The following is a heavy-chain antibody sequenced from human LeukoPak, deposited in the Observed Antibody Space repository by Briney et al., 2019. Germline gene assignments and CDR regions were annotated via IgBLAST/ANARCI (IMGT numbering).Heavy chain of an antibody. Sequence: SETRSLTCTVAGGSISSGDYYWSWIRQHPGKGLEWIGYIYYSGSTYYNPSLKSRVTISVDTSKNQFSLKLSFVTAADTAVYYCARGLGYYDSSGPIDYWGQGTLVTVSS. CDR2: IYYSGST. CDR3: ARGLGYYDSSGPIDY. V-gene: IGHV4-31*03. J-gene: IGHJ4*02. D-gene: IGHD3-22*01. CDR1: GGSISSGDYY.